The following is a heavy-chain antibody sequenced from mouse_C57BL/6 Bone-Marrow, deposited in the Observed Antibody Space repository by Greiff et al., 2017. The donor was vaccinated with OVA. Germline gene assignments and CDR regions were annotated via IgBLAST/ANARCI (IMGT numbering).Heavy chain of an antibody. J-gene: IGHJ1*03. CDR2: IYPGDGDT. Sequence: VQLQQSGPELVKPGASVKISCKASGYAFSSSWLNWVKQRPGKGLEWIGRIYPGDGDTNYNGKFKGKATLTADKSSSTAYLQLSSLTSKDSAVYVCARWVYYSGSGHSGRFDVWGTGTTVTVSS. CDR1: GYAFSSSW. V-gene: IGHV1-82*01. CDR3: ARWVYYSGSGHSGRFDV. D-gene: IGHD1-1*01.